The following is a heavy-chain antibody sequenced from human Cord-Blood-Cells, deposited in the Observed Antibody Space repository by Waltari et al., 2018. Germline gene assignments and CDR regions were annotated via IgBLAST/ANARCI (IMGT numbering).Heavy chain of an antibody. D-gene: IGHD3-22*01. V-gene: IGHV4-34*01. CDR1: GGSFSGYY. J-gene: IGHJ6*02. CDR2: INHSGST. CDR3: ARGGGYYYDSSGYYYYYGMDV. Sequence: QVQLQQWGAGLLKPSETLSLTCAVYGGSFSGYYWRWIRQPPGKWPDLIGEINHSGSTNYNPSLKSRVTISVDTSKNQFSLKLSSVTAADTAVYYCARGGGYYYDSSGYYYYYGMDVWGQGTTVTVSS.